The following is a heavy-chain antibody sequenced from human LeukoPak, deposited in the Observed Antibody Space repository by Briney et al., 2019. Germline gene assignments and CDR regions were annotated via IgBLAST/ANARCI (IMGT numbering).Heavy chain of an antibody. Sequence: PGGSLRLSCAASGFSFSNDWMCWVRQAPGKGLEWVANINQDESKKYYVDSVKGRFTISRGNAKNSLYLQMSSLRAEDTAVYYCARDHAYRTDYWGQGTLATVSS. CDR3: ARDHAYRTDY. CDR2: INQDESKK. CDR1: GFSFSNDW. D-gene: IGHD2-2*01. J-gene: IGHJ4*02. V-gene: IGHV3-7*01.